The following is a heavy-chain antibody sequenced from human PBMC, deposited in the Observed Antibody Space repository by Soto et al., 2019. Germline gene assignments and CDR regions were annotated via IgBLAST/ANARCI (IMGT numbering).Heavy chain of an antibody. Sequence: QVPLVQSGAEVRKLGSSVKVSCKSSGGIFRSNAISWVRQAPGQGLEWMGAIIPQFPTPYYAQKFQGRVTITADESTSAAYMALHSLTSDDTAVYFCARDAADTPMVYWGQGTPLTVSS. CDR1: GGIFRSNA. CDR3: ARDAADTPMVY. CDR2: IIPQFPTP. V-gene: IGHV1-69*01. D-gene: IGHD5-18*01. J-gene: IGHJ4*02.